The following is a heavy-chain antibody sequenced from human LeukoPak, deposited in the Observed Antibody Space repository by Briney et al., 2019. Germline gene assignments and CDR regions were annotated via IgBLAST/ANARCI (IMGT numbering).Heavy chain of an antibody. Sequence: SETLSLTCTVSGGSLSSFYWSWFRQPAGKGLEWIGRIYSSGSTNYNPSLKSRLTMSVDTSKNQFSLRLSSVTAADTAVYYCARVLGWAGFDYWGQGTLVTISS. CDR1: GGSLSSFY. CDR2: IYSSGST. D-gene: IGHD6-19*01. J-gene: IGHJ4*02. CDR3: ARVLGWAGFDY. V-gene: IGHV4-4*07.